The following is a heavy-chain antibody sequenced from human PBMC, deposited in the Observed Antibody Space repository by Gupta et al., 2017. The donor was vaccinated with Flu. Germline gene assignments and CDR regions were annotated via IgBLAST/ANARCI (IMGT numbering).Heavy chain of an antibody. V-gene: IGHV3-9*01. CDR3: AKVVLGGWYLGGFDS. D-gene: IGHD6-19*01. J-gene: IGHJ3*01. CDR1: GFTFENYG. CDR2: ISWNSGMI. Sequence: EVHLVETGGGLVQPGRSLRLSCAASGFTFENYGVHWVRQAPGKGLEWVSGISWNSGMIGYADSVKGRFTISRDSAKKSLYLQMDSLRVEDTALYYCAKVVLGGWYLGGFDSWGQGTMVTVSS.